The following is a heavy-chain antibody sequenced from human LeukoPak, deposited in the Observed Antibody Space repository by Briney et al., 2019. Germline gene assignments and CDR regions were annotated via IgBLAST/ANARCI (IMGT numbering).Heavy chain of an antibody. V-gene: IGHV3-23*01. J-gene: IGHJ4*02. CDR2: ISGGGGST. Sequence: GGSLRLSCAASGFTVSSNYMSWVRQAPGKGLEWVSGISGGGGSTYYADSVKGRFTISRDNSKNTLYLQMNSLRAEDTAIYYCAKGGSTYSEIDYWGQGTLVTVSS. D-gene: IGHD2-2*01. CDR3: AKGGSTYSEIDY. CDR1: GFTVSSNY.